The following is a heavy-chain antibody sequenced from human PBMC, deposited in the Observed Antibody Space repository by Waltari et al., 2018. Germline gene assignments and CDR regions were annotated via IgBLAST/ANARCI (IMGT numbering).Heavy chain of an antibody. CDR2: ISGSGGST. CDR1: GFTFSSYA. J-gene: IGHJ2*01. D-gene: IGHD6-13*01. V-gene: IGHV3-23*04. CDR3: AKPREAAAVYYWYFDL. Sequence: EVQLVESGGGLVQPGGSLRLSCAASGFTFSSYAMSWVRQAPGKGLEWVSAISGSGGSTYYADSVKCLFTISRDNSKNTLYLQMNSLRAEDTAVYYCAKPREAAAVYYWYFDLWGRGTLVTVSS.